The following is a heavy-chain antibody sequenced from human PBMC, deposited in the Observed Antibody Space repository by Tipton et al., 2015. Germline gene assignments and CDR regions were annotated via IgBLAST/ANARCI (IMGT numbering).Heavy chain of an antibody. Sequence: TLSLTCDVSGYSISSGYYWGWIRQPPGKGLEWIGSISHSGNTYYNPSLKSRVTMSRDTSKNQFSLKLTSVTAADTAVYYCASLLLYGDYVHGLGYWGRGTLVTVSS. V-gene: IGHV4-38-2*01. CDR2: ISHSGNT. CDR1: GYSISSGYY. D-gene: IGHD4-17*01. CDR3: ASLLLYGDYVHGLGY. J-gene: IGHJ4*02.